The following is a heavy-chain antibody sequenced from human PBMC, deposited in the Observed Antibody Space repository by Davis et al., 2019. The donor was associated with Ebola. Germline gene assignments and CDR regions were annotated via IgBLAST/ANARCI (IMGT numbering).Heavy chain of an antibody. Sequence: MPSETLSLTCTVSGGSINNYYWSWIRQPPGKGLEWIGYIYYSGSTNYNPSLKSRVTISVDTSKNQFSLKLSSVTAADTAVYYCARGNYGDYIVLYYYNMDVWGQGTTVTVSS. CDR2: IYYSGST. V-gene: IGHV4-59*08. CDR1: GGSINNYY. CDR3: ARGNYGDYIVLYYYNMDV. D-gene: IGHD4-17*01. J-gene: IGHJ6*02.